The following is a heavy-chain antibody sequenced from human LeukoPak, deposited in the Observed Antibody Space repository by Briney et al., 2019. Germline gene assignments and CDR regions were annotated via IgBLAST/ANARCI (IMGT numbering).Heavy chain of an antibody. CDR2: IYPGDSDT. J-gene: IGHJ4*02. D-gene: IGHD3-22*01. CDR1: GYTFTNYW. Sequence: GESLKISCKVSGYTFTNYWIVWVRQMPGKGLEWMGIIYPGDSDTRYSPSFQGQVTFSADKSITTAYLQWGSLKASDTAMYYCARRNYYDSRGYYCDYWGQGTLVTVSS. V-gene: IGHV5-51*01. CDR3: ARRNYYDSRGYYCDY.